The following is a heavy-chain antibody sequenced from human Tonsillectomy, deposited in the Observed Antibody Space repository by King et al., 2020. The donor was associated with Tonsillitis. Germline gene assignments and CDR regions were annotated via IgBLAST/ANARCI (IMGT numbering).Heavy chain of an antibody. J-gene: IGHJ6*03. V-gene: IGHV3-49*03. CDR2: LRIKVSGATT. CDR1: GFTFGDHT. CDR3: ARAGITLVRGLVYYYYYMDV. Sequence: VQLVESGGGLAQPGRSLRLSCTASGFTFGDHTMTWIRQAPGKGLEWVGLLRIKVSGATTEYAASVRGRFTIPRDDSKTIAYLQMNSLKPEDTAVYYCARAGITLVRGLVYYYYYMDVWGKGTTVTVSS. D-gene: IGHD3-10*01.